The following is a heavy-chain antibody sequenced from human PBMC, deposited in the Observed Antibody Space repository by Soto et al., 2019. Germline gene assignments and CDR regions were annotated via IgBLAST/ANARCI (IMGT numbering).Heavy chain of an antibody. CDR1: GYTFTSYD. CDR3: ARSRITILGVVIPPYYYYYMDV. Sequence: ASVKVSCKASGYTFTSYDINWVRQATGQGLEWMGWMNPNSGNTGYAQKFQGRDTMTRNTSISTAYMELISLGSEDTAVYYCARSRITILGVVIPPYYYYYMDVWGKGTTVTVSS. CDR2: MNPNSGNT. V-gene: IGHV1-8*01. J-gene: IGHJ6*03. D-gene: IGHD3-3*01.